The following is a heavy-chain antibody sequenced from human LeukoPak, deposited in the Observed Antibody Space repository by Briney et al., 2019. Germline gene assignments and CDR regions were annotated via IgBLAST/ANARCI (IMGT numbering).Heavy chain of an antibody. J-gene: IGHJ5*02. V-gene: IGHV1-8*01. D-gene: IGHD3-10*01. CDR3: ARGHGSAFDP. CDR1: GYAFTNYD. Sequence: ASVKVSCRTSGYAFTNYDINWVRQAPGQGLEGMGWMHPDNGNTGYAQKFQGRVTMTRNTSITTAYMELRSLRSDDTAVYYCARGHGSAFDPWGQGTLVTVSS. CDR2: MHPDNGNT.